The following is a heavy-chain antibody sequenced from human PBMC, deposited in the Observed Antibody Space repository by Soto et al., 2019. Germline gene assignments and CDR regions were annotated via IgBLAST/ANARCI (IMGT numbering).Heavy chain of an antibody. J-gene: IGHJ5*02. CDR1: GGSFRGYY. CDR2: INHSGST. CDR3: ASGDYVRTNWFDP. Sequence: QVQLQQWGAGLLKPSETLSLTCAVYGGSFRGYYWGWIRQPPGKGLEWIGEINHSGSTNYNPSLKSRVTISVDTSKNQFSLKLSSVTAADTAVYYCASGDYVRTNWFDPWGQGTLVTVSS. V-gene: IGHV4-34*01. D-gene: IGHD3-10*02.